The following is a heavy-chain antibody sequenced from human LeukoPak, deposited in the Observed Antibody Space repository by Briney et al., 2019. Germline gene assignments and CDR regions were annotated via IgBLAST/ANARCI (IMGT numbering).Heavy chain of an antibody. J-gene: IGHJ5*02. V-gene: IGHV1-46*01. CDR3: ARDNSVGDSAWWFDP. Sequence: ASVKVSCKASGYIFTGYYMHWVRQAPGQGLEWMGIINPSGDNTWYAQKFQGRVTMTRDMATSTDYMEVSSLRSEDTAVYYCARDNSVGDSAWWFDPWGQGTLVTVSS. CDR1: GYIFTGYY. D-gene: IGHD5-12*01. CDR2: INPSGDNT.